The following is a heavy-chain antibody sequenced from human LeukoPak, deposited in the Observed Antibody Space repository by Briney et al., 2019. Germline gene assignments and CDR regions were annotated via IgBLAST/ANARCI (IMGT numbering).Heavy chain of an antibody. CDR2: IKNDGAVK. V-gene: IGHV3-7*01. Sequence: GGSLRLSCAASGFTFSTYSMNWVRQAPGKGLEWVANIKNDGAVKNYVDSVKGRFTISRDNAKNSLYLQMNSLRAEDTAVYYCAKDSYSKGDFWGQGVLVTVSS. D-gene: IGHD6-13*01. CDR3: AKDSYSKGDF. J-gene: IGHJ4*02. CDR1: GFTFSTYS.